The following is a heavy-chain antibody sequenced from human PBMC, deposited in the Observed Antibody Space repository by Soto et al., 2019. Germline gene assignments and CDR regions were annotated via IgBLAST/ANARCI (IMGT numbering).Heavy chain of an antibody. CDR1: GGSISSGGYY. Sequence: QVQLQESGPGLVKPSQTLSLTCTVSGGSISSGGYYWSWIRQHPGKGLEWIGYIYYSGSTYYNPSLKSRVTIPVYTSKNPFPLKLSSVTAADTAVYYCARGDYGILTGSPWDVWGQGTTVTVSS. CDR3: ARGDYGILTGSPWDV. J-gene: IGHJ6*02. CDR2: IYYSGST. V-gene: IGHV4-31*03. D-gene: IGHD3-9*01.